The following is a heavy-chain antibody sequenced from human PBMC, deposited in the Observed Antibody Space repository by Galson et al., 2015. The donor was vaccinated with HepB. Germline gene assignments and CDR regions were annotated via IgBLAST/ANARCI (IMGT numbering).Heavy chain of an antibody. J-gene: IGHJ6*02. CDR2: INPDGSGE. D-gene: IGHD3-10*01. CDR3: ARRISLVRGIITRPDYYYGMDV. V-gene: IGHV3-7*03. CDR1: EFTFSSYW. Sequence: SLRLSCAGSEFTFSSYWMNWVRQAPGKGLEWVAHINPDGSGEYYAASLKGRFTTSRDNAKNSLYLQMDSLRAEDTAVYYCARRISLVRGIITRPDYYYGMDVWGQGTTVTVAS.